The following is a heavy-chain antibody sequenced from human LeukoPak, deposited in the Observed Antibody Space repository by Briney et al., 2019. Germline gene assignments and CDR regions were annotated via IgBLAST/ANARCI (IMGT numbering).Heavy chain of an antibody. CDR2: IYYTGST. Sequence: GSLRLSCAASGFTFSSCWMSWVRQAPGKGLEWIGTIYYTGSTYYNPSLKSRVTISVDTSKNQFSLKLSSVTPADTAVYYCARGGYYGSGNDFRFDPWGQGTLVTVSS. V-gene: IGHV4-4*02. CDR3: ARGGYYGSGNDFRFDP. CDR1: GFTFSSCW. J-gene: IGHJ5*02. D-gene: IGHD3-10*01.